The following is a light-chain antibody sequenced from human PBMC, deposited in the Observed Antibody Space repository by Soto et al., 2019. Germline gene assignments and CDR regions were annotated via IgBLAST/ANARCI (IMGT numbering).Light chain of an antibody. CDR1: QSVRSN. J-gene: IGKJ4*01. CDR2: GAS. CDR3: QQYGSSPLT. V-gene: IGKV3-20*01. Sequence: EIVMPQSPVTLSVSPGERATLSCRASQSVRSNLAWYQQKPGQAPRLLIYGASNRATGIPDRFSGSGSGTDFTLTIDRLEPEDFAVYYCQQYGSSPLTFGGGTKVDIK.